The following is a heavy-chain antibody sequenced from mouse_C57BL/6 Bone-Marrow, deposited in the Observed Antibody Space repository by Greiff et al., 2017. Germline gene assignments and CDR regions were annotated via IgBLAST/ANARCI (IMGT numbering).Heavy chain of an antibody. CDR2: IDPSDSYT. J-gene: IGHJ3*01. CDR1: GYTFTSYW. CDR3: AREGLRRGWFAY. Sequence: VQLQQSGAELVMPGASVKLSCKASGYTFTSYWMHWVKQRPGQGLEWIGEIDPSDSYTNYNQKFKGKSTLTVDKSSSTAYMQLSSLTSEDSAVYYCAREGLRRGWFAYWGQGTLVTVSA. V-gene: IGHV1-69*01. D-gene: IGHD2-4*01.